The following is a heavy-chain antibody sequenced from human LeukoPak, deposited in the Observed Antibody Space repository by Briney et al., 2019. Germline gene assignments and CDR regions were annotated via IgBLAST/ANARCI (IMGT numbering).Heavy chain of an antibody. J-gene: IGHJ4*02. CDR2: IKQDGSKK. Sequence: GGSLRLSCVASGFPFSSYWMTWVRQAPGKGLEWVANIKQDGSKKSYVDSVKGRFTISRDNSKNTLYLQINSLRAEDTAVYYCARAGRDGYNYADYWGQGTLVTVSS. CDR3: ARAGRDGYNYADY. D-gene: IGHD5-24*01. V-gene: IGHV3-7*03. CDR1: GFPFSSYW.